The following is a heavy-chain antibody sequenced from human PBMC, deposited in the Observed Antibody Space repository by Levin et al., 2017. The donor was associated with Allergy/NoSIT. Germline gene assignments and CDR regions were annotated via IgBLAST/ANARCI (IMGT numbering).Heavy chain of an antibody. J-gene: IGHJ4*02. CDR2: IRGDENEV. CDR1: GFAFDNYW. CDR3: VRDTDYGGNFDQ. V-gene: IGHV3-7*01. Sequence: GGSLRLSCAVSGFAFDNYWMAWVRQAPGKGLEWVASIRGDENEVYYVDSVEGRFTISRDNAKRLLFLQMTGLRVEDTAVYYCVRDTDYGGNFDQWGQGTLVTVSS. D-gene: IGHD4-17*01.